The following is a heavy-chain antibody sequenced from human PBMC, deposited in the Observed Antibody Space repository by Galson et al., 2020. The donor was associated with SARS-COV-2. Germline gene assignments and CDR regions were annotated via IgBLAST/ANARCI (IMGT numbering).Heavy chain of an antibody. J-gene: IGHJ6*03. Sequence: GESLKISCAASGFTFSSYDMHWVRQATGKGLEWVSAIGTAGDTYYPGSVKGRFTISRENAKNSLYLQMNSLRAGDTAVYYCARGHYDYVWGSYRYYYYMDVWGKGTTVTVSS. CDR2: IGTAGDT. CDR3: ARGHYDYVWGSYRYYYYMDV. D-gene: IGHD3-16*02. CDR1: GFTFSSYD. V-gene: IGHV3-13*01.